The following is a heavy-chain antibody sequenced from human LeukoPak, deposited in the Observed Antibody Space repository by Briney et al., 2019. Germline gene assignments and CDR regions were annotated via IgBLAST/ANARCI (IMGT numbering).Heavy chain of an antibody. CDR2: INTDGRST. CDR1: GFSFSSYW. D-gene: IGHD2-21*01. V-gene: IGHV3-74*01. J-gene: IGHJ4*02. Sequence: GGSVRLSCGASGFSFSSYWMHWVRQVPGKGLVWVARINTDGRSTSYAESLKGRFTISRDNAKNTLNLQMNSLRAEDTAVYYCARDVWGDRDGYFEYWGQGTLVTVSS. CDR3: ARDVWGDRDGYFEY.